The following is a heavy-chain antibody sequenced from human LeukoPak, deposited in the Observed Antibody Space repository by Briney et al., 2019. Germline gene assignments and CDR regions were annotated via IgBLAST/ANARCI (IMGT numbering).Heavy chain of an antibody. Sequence: ASVKVSCKTSGYTFISYGISWVRQAPGQGLEWMGRISAYNGNTNYAQKFQGRVSMTTDTSTSTAYVELRSLRADDTAVYHCARDKGMVGYCSGGSCYWPFDYWGQGTLVIVSS. D-gene: IGHD2-15*01. CDR2: ISAYNGNT. CDR1: GYTFISYG. J-gene: IGHJ4*02. V-gene: IGHV1-18*01. CDR3: ARDKGMVGYCSGGSCYWPFDY.